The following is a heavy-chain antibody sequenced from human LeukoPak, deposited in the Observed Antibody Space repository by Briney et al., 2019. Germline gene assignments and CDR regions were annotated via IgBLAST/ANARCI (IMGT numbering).Heavy chain of an antibody. J-gene: IGHJ4*02. Sequence: KPGGSLRLSCAASGFTFSDYYMSWIRQAPGKGLEWVSYISSSSSYTNYADSVKGRFTISRDNAKNSPYLQVNSLRAEDTAVYYCATVWVRQYGSGTYYSNSWGQGTLVTVSS. V-gene: IGHV3-11*05. CDR1: GFTFSDYY. CDR2: ISSSSSYT. CDR3: ATVWVRQYGSGTYYSNS. D-gene: IGHD3-10*01.